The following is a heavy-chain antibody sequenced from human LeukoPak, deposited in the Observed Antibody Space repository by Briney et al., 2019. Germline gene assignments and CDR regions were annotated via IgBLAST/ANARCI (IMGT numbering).Heavy chain of an antibody. J-gene: IGHJ5*02. D-gene: IGHD5-12*01. CDR3: ARDPRGQGGYENWFDP. Sequence: SQTLSLTCAISGDSVSSNSAAWNWIRQSPSRGLEWLGRTYYRSKWYNDYAASVKSRITINPDTSKNQFSLQLNSVTPEDTAVYYCARDPRGQGGYENWFDPWGQGTLVTVSS. CDR1: GDSVSSNSAA. V-gene: IGHV6-1*01. CDR2: TYYRSKWYN.